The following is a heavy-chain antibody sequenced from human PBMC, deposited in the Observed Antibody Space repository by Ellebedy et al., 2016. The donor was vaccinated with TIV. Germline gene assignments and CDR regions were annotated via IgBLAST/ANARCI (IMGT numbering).Heavy chain of an antibody. V-gene: IGHV4-4*07. CDR2: VFTSGSF. CDR3: ARVHCSITTCDYYYMDV. Sequence: GSLRLXCTVSGGSVSRYFWSWIRKPAGKGLEWIGRVFTSGSFNYNPSLMSRVTMSVVTSKNQISLRLNSVTAADTAVYYCARVHCSITTCDYYYMDVWGKGTTVTVSS. D-gene: IGHD1-1*01. CDR1: GGSVSRYF. J-gene: IGHJ6*03.